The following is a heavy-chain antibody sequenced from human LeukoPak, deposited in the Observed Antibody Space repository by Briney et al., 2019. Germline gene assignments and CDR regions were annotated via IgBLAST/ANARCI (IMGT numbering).Heavy chain of an antibody. CDR1: GYTLTELS. CDR3: ARDKILGAPNSFDY. CDR2: FDPEDGET. Sequence: ASVKVSCKVSGYTLTELSMHWVRQAPGKGLEWMGGFDPEDGETIYAQKFQGRVTMTEDTSTDTAYMELSSLRSEDTAVYYCARDKILGAPNSFDYWGQGTLVTVSS. J-gene: IGHJ4*02. D-gene: IGHD1-26*01. V-gene: IGHV1-24*01.